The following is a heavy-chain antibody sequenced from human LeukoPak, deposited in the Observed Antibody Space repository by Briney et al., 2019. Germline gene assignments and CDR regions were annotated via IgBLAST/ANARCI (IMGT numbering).Heavy chain of an antibody. D-gene: IGHD1-1*01. CDR3: ARRPPNRGWKGFDY. V-gene: IGHV4-34*01. CDR2: INHSGST. Sequence: SETLSLTCAVYGGSFSGYYWSWIRQPPGKGLEWIGEINHSGSTNYNPSLKSRVTISVDTSKNQFSLKLSSVTAADTAVYYCARRPPNRGWKGFDYWGQGTLVTVSS. J-gene: IGHJ4*02. CDR1: GGSFSGYY.